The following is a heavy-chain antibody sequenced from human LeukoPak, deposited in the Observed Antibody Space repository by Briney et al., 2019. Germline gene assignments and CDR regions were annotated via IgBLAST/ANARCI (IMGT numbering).Heavy chain of an antibody. Sequence: SETLSLTCGVSGGSIDIANYWSWVRQAPGKGLEWIGEISHDGTRNYNPSLRSRVAMSFDRANNYFSLSLTAVTAADTALYYCTRESRPFCPFAFWGQGVMVTVSS. CDR3: TRESRPFCPFAF. J-gene: IGHJ4*02. CDR2: ISHDGTR. CDR1: GGSIDIANY. V-gene: IGHV4-4*02. D-gene: IGHD2-2*01.